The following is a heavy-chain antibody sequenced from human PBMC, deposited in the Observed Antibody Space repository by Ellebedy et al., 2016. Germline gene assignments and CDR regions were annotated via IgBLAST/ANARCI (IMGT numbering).Heavy chain of an antibody. D-gene: IGHD3-10*01. CDR3: ARERSWFGGRAFDI. J-gene: IGHJ3*02. Sequence: GGSLRLXXAASGFTFSSYSMNWVRQTPGKGLEWVSTISGTGDSTYYADSVKGRFTISRDNAKNSLYLQMNSLRAEDTAVYYCARERSWFGGRAFDIWGQGTMVTVSS. V-gene: IGHV3-21*01. CDR1: GFTFSSYS. CDR2: ISGTGDST.